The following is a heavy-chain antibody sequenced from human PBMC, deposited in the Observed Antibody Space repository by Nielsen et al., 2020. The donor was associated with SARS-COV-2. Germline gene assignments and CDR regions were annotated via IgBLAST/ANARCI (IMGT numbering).Heavy chain of an antibody. D-gene: IGHD6-19*01. CDR2: ISSSSSYI. J-gene: IGHJ4*02. V-gene: IGHV3-21*01. CDR3: ARLAVAGTGDY. CDR1: GFTFSSYS. Sequence: GGSLRLSCAASGFTFSSYSMNWVRQAPGKGLEWVSSISSSSSYIYYADSVKGRFTISRDNAKNPLYLQMNSLRAEDTAVYYCARLAVAGTGDYWGQGTLVTVSS.